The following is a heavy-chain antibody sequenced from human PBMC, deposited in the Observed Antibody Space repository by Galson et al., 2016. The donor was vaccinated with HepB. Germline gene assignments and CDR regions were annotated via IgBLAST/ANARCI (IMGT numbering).Heavy chain of an antibody. CDR2: ITPVFGTT. CDR1: GDAFSSYI. J-gene: IGHJ5*02. CDR3: AASPPTGIPPPRFDP. Sequence: SVKVSCKASGDAFSSYIISWVRQAPGQGLEWVGGITPVFGTTSYSQKFQGRVTMTADKVTTTAFMDLSGLTSDDTAVYYCAASPPTGIPPPRFDPWGQGTLVTVSS. V-gene: IGHV1-69*06. D-gene: IGHD3-3*01.